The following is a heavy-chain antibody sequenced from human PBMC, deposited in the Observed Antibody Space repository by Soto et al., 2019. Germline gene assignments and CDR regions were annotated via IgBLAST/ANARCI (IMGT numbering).Heavy chain of an antibody. CDR2: IYYSGTT. J-gene: IGHJ4*02. Sequence: QVQLQESGPGLVKPSDTLSLTCAVSGYSISSSNWWGWIRQPPGKGLEWIGYIYYSGTTYYNPSLQXRXTXSXATSNTQFSLKLTSVTAVDTAEYYCARRASQGPIDYWGQGTLVTVSS. V-gene: IGHV4-28*01. CDR3: ARRASQGPIDY. CDR1: GYSISSSNW.